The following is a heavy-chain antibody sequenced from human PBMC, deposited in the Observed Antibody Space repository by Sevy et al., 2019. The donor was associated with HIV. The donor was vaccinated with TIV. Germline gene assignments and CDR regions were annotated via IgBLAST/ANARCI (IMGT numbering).Heavy chain of an antibody. D-gene: IGHD4-17*01. V-gene: IGHV3-48*03. J-gene: IGHJ4*02. CDR2: ISNSGTNI. Sequence: GGSLRLSCAASGFTFSSYWMTWVRQAPGKGLEWVASISNSGTNIYYSDSVRGRFTISRDTAKNSLYLQMNSLRAEDTAVYYCARDLPPSATTVAHFDYWGQGTLVTVSS. CDR3: ARDLPPSATTVAHFDY. CDR1: GFTFSSYW.